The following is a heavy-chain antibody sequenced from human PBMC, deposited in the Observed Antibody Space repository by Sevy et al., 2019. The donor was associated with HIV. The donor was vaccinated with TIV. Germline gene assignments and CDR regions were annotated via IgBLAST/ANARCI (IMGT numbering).Heavy chain of an antibody. CDR3: ARVGTVTWDYYYGMDD. Sequence: SETLSLTCTVSGGSISSYYWSWIRQPPGKGLEWIGYIYYSGSTNYNPCLKSQVTISVDTSKNQFSLKLSSVTAADTAVYYCARVGTVTWDYYYGMDDWGQRTTVTVSS. CDR2: IYYSGST. D-gene: IGHD4-4*01. J-gene: IGHJ6*02. V-gene: IGHV4-59*01. CDR1: GGSISSYY.